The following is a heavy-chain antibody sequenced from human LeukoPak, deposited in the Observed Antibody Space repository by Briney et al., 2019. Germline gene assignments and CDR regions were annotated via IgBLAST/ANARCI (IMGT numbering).Heavy chain of an antibody. V-gene: IGHV3-23*01. CDR2: ILGGGDTT. Sequence: PGGSLRLSCAASGFTFNYYAMNWVRQAPGKGLEWVSAILGGGDTTSYADSVKGRFTISRDNSKNTLYLQMNSLRAEDTAVYYCAREDQCSGGSCSLYVYYYGMDVWGQGTTVTVSS. CDR1: GFTFNYYA. J-gene: IGHJ6*02. D-gene: IGHD2-15*01. CDR3: AREDQCSGGSCSLYVYYYGMDV.